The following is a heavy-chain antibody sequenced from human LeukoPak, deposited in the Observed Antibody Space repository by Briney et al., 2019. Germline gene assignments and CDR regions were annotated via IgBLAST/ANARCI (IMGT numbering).Heavy chain of an antibody. Sequence: SSETLSLTCTVSGGSISSYYWSWIRQPPGKGLEWIGYIYYSGSTNYNPSLKSRVTISVDTSKNQFSLKLSSVTAADTAVYYCARQFCSGGSCLRDDAFDIWGQGTMVTVSS. CDR3: ARQFCSGGSCLRDDAFDI. D-gene: IGHD2-15*01. V-gene: IGHV4-59*08. CDR2: IYYSGST. CDR1: GGSISSYY. J-gene: IGHJ3*02.